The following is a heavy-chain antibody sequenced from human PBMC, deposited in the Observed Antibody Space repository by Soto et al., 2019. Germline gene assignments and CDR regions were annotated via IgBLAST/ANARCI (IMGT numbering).Heavy chain of an antibody. J-gene: IGHJ4*02. V-gene: IGHV1-69*13. CDR1: GGTFSSYA. Sequence: SVKVSCKASGGTFSSYAISWVRQAPGQGLEWMGGIIPIFGTANYAQKFQGRVTITADESTSTAYMELSSLRSEDTAVYYCATAVVNWNDPPLDYWGQGTLVTVSS. CDR3: ATAVVNWNDPPLDY. D-gene: IGHD1-20*01. CDR2: IIPIFGTA.